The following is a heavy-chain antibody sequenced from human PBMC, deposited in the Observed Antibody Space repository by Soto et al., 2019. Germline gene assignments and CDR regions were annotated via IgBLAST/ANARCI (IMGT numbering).Heavy chain of an antibody. CDR2: IYYSGST. V-gene: IGHV4-59*08. CDR1: GGSISSYY. J-gene: IGHJ5*02. Sequence: SETLSLTCTVSGGSISSYYWSWIRQPPGKGLEWIGYIYYSGSTNYNPSLKSRVTISVDTSKNQFSLKLSSVTAADTAVYYCARHYCSSTSCYISPKWFDPWGQGTLVTAPQ. CDR3: ARHYCSSTSCYISPKWFDP. D-gene: IGHD2-2*02.